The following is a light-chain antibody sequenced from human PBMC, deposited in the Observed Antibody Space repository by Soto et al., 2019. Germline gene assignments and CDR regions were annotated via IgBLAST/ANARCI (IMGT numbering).Light chain of an antibody. CDR3: QQYARSPRT. Sequence: EIVLTQSPGTLSLSSGERATLSCRASQSVRSNYLAWYQQKPGQAPRLLIYGASSRATGIPDRFGGSGSGTDFTLTISRLEPEDFAVYYCQQYARSPRTFGGGTKVAIK. CDR2: GAS. V-gene: IGKV3-20*01. J-gene: IGKJ4*01. CDR1: QSVRSNY.